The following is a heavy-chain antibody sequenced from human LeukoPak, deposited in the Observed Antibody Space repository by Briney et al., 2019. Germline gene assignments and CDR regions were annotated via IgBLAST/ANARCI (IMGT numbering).Heavy chain of an antibody. D-gene: IGHD3-9*01. CDR3: ARWDYFGWFDP. J-gene: IGHJ5*02. CDR1: GRSISSGGYY. Sequence: ASETLSLTCTVSGRSISSGGYYWSWIRQHPAKGLEWIAYIHYSGSTYNNPALKRRVTMTVDTSKNQFSLKLSSVTAADTAVYYCARWDYFGWFDPWGQGTLVTVSS. CDR2: IHYSGST. V-gene: IGHV4-31*03.